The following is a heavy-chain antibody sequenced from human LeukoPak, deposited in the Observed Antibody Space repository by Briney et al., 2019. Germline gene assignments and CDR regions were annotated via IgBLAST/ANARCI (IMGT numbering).Heavy chain of an antibody. Sequence: GASLRLSFSAPGLTLSSYAMSSGRQAPARGLEWVSAISGRGGSTYYADSVKGRFTISRDNSKNTLYLQMNSLRAEDTAVYYCAKDLVTYYYYYGMDVWGQGTTVTVSS. CDR2: ISGRGGST. V-gene: IGHV3-23*01. D-gene: IGHD2-21*01. CDR3: AKDLVTYYYYYGMDV. J-gene: IGHJ6*02. CDR1: GLTLSSYA.